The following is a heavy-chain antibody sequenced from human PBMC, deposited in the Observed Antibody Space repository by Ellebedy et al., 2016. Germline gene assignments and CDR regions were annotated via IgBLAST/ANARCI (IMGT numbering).Heavy chain of an antibody. CDR2: IYHSGST. Sequence: SETLSLTCAVSGGSISSSNWWSWVRQPPGKGLEWIGEIYHSGSTNYNPSLKSRVTISVDKPKNQFSLKLSSVTAADTAVYYCAKGLYSSWGIFDYWGQGTLVTVSS. J-gene: IGHJ4*02. CDR3: AKGLYSSWGIFDY. D-gene: IGHD6-6*01. CDR1: GGSISSSNW. V-gene: IGHV4-4*02.